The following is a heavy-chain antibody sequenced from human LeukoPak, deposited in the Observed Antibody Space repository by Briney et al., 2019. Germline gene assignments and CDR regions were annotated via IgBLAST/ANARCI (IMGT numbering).Heavy chain of an antibody. J-gene: IGHJ6*02. CDR1: VYSFTSYW. Sequence: KVSCKGYVYSFTSYWIGWVRQMPGKGLERMGLINPADSDTRYSPSFQGQVTISTDKSISTAYLQWSSLKASDTAMYYCARLGDYGMDVWGQGTTVAVSS. CDR3: ARLGDYGMDV. V-gene: IGHV5-51*01. CDR2: INPADSDT.